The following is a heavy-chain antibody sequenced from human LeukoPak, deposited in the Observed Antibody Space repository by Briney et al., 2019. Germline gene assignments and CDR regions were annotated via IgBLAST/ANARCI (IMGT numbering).Heavy chain of an antibody. D-gene: IGHD2-21*01. CDR3: ARSSSVTIPGYYFDY. CDR1: GYTFTTYG. Sequence: ASVKVSCKASGYTFTTYGITWVRQAPGQGLEWMGWISAYNGNTNYAQKLQGRVTMTTDTSTSTAYMELRSLRSDDTAVYYCARSSSVTIPGYYFDYWGQGTLVTVSS. CDR2: ISAYNGNT. V-gene: IGHV1-18*01. J-gene: IGHJ4*02.